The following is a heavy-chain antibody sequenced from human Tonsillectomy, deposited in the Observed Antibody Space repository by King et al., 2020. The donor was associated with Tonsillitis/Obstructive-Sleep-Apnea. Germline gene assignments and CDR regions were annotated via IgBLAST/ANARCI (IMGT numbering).Heavy chain of an antibody. V-gene: IGHV2-5*02. D-gene: IGHD2-8*02. CDR1: GVSLNTGGVG. CDR3: VHNRYWYYMDV. J-gene: IGHJ6*03. Sequence: TLKESGPTLVKPTQTLTLTCTFSGVSLNTGGVGVGWIRQPPGKALEWLALIYWDDDKRYSPSLKSRLTITQDTSKNQVVLTMTNMDPVDTATYYCVHNRYWYYMDVWGKGTTVTVSS. CDR2: IYWDDDK.